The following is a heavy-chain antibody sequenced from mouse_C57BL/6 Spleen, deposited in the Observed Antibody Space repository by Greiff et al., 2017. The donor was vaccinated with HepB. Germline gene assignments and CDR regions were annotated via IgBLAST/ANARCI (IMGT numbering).Heavy chain of an antibody. D-gene: IGHD2-5*01. CDR1: GYTFTGYW. CDR3: ARRAYYSNYWYFDY. CDR2: ILPGSGST. V-gene: IGHV1-9*01. Sequence: QVQLQQSGAELMKPGASVKLSCKATGYTFTGYWIEWVKQRPGHGLEWSGEILPGSGSTNYNEKFKGKATFTADTSSNTAYMQLSSLTTEDSAIYYCARRAYYSNYWYFDYWGQGTTLTVSS. J-gene: IGHJ2*01.